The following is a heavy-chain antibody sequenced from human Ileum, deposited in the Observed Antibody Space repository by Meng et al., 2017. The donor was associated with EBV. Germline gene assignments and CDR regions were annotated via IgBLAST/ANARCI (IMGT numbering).Heavy chain of an antibody. CDR1: GDSISRNNW. V-gene: IGHV4-4*02. J-gene: IGHJ4*02. CDR2: IYHSGSN. D-gene: IGHD4-17*01. Sequence: QVYLHQSGPRLVEPAGTLSLICAVSGDSISRNNWWSWVRQPPGKGLEWIGEIYHSGSNNYNPSFKSRVTMSVDKSKNQISLNLSSVTAADTAVYYCASGRDYAWHSWGRGTLVTVSS. CDR3: ASGRDYAWHS.